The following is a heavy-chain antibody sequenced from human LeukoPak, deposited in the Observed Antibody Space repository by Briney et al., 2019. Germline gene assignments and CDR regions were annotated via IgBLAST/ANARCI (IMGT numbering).Heavy chain of an antibody. CDR3: ARARMDV. V-gene: IGHV4-39*07. CDR2: INHSGTT. J-gene: IGHJ6*02. CDR1: GGSISSGGYS. Sequence: SETLSLTCAVSGGSISSGGYSWTWIRQPPGKGLEWIGDINHSGTTNYNPSLKSRVTISKETSKKQFSLKLNSVTAADTAVYYCARARMDVWGQGITVTVSS.